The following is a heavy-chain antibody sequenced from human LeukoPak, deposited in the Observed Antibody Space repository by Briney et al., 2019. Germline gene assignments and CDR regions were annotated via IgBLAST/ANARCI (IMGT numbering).Heavy chain of an antibody. D-gene: IGHD6-13*01. Sequence: GASVKVSCKASGYTFTSYDINWVRQATGQGLEWMGWMNPNSGNTAYAQKFQGRVTITRNTSISTAYMELSSLGSEDTAVYYCARGKSSSWYNWFDPWGQGTLVTVSS. CDR1: GYTFTSYD. J-gene: IGHJ5*02. CDR2: MNPNSGNT. CDR3: ARGKSSSWYNWFDP. V-gene: IGHV1-8*03.